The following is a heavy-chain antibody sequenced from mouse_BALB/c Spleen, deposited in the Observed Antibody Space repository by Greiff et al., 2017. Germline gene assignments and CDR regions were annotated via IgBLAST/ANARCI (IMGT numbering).Heavy chain of an antibody. CDR3: ARGMDGSYFDY. CDR2: IYPGSGNT. D-gene: IGHD2-3*01. V-gene: IGHV1-77*01. Sequence: VQLQQSGAELARPGASVKLSCKASGYTFTDYYINWVKQRTGQGLEWIGEIYPGSGNTYYNEKFKGKATLTADKSSSTAYMQLSSLTSEDSAVYFCARGMDGSYFDYWGQGTTLTVSS. J-gene: IGHJ2*01. CDR1: GYTFTDYY.